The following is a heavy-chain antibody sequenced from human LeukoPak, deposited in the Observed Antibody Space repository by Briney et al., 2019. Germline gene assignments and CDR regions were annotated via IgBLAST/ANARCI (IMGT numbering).Heavy chain of an antibody. CDR1: GGSFSGYY. V-gene: IGHV4-34*01. Sequence: SETLCLTCAVYGGSFSGYYWSWIRQPPGKGLEWIGEINHSGSTNYNPSLKSRVTISVDTSKNQFSLKLSSVTAADTAVYYCARGHSYSSSWYLYYYYYMDVWGKGTTVTVSS. J-gene: IGHJ6*03. CDR3: ARGHSYSSSWYLYYYYYMDV. CDR2: INHSGST. D-gene: IGHD6-13*01.